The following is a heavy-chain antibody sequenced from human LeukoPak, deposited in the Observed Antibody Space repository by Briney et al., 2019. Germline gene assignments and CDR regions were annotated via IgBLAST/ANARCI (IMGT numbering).Heavy chain of an antibody. V-gene: IGHV1-46*01. CDR2: IYPRDGST. CDR3: ARDQEGFDY. J-gene: IGHJ4*02. Sequence: ASVRVSCRASGYTFTINYIHWVRQAPGQGLEWMGMIYPRDGSTSYAQKFQGRVTVTRDTSTSTVHMELSGLRSEDTAVYYCARDQEGFDYWGQGTLVTVSS. CDR1: GYTFTINY.